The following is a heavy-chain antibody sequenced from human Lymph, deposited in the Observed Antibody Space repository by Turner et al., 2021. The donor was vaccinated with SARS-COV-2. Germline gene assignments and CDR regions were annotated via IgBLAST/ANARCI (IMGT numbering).Heavy chain of an antibody. V-gene: IGHV3-21*01. CDR3: ARDYYDFWSGYNSYYYGMDV. J-gene: IGHJ6*02. Sequence: EVQLFESGGGLVEPVVSLRLSCAASGFPFGGYSMNWVRQAPGKGLEWVSSISSRSSYIYNEDSVKGRFTISRENAKNSLYLQMNSLRAEDTAVYYCARDYYDFWSGYNSYYYGMDVWGQGTTVTVSS. D-gene: IGHD3-3*01. CDR2: ISSRSSYI. CDR1: GFPFGGYS.